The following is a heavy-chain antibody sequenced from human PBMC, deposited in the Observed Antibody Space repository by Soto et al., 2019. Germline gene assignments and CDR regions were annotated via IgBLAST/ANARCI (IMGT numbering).Heavy chain of an antibody. V-gene: IGHV4-59*08. J-gene: IGHJ4*02. D-gene: IGHD6-13*01. Sequence: TLSLTCTVSGGSIISYYWSWIRQPPGKGLEWIRYIYYSGDTNYNPSLKSRVTILVDTSKNQFSLKLTSVTDADTAVYYCARQSSTWFWDYWGQGTLVTVSS. CDR2: IYYSGDT. CDR1: GGSIISYY. CDR3: ARQSSTWFWDY.